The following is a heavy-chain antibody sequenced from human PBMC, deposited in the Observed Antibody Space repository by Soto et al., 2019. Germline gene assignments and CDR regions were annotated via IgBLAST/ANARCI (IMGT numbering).Heavy chain of an antibody. V-gene: IGHV1-69*12. CDR3: AREKERQQLGGKYHHGINV. J-gene: IGHJ6*01. CDR1: GGTFGNSA. D-gene: IGHD1-1*01. CDR2: IIPIFPTP. Sequence: QVQLVQSGAEVKKPGSSVTVSCKASGGTFGNSAISWVRQAPGQGLEWMGGIIPIFPTPDYAQKFQGRVTVSADEFTGTAYMELTRLGSEYTAVYYCAREKERQQLGGKYHHGINVLGQGTTVTVSS.